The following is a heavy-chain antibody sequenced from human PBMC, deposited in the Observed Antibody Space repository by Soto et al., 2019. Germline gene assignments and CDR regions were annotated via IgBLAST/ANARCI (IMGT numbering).Heavy chain of an antibody. V-gene: IGHV4-4*02. Sequence: PSETLSLTCAVSGASIGTSNWWSWVRQSPGKGLEWIGEIHDSGSTKYNPSLKSRVTISLDKSKNQFSLNVSSVTAADTAVYYCAASGSSGQFEHWAQGTLVTVSS. CDR3: AASGSSGQFEH. J-gene: IGHJ4*02. CDR2: IHDSGST. D-gene: IGHD3-10*01. CDR1: GASIGTSNW.